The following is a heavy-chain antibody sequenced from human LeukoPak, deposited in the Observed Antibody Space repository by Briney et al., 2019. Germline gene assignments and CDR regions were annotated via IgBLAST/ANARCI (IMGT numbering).Heavy chain of an antibody. CDR1: GGSISSYY. Sequence: SETLSLTCTVSGGSISSYYWSWIRQPPGKGLEWIGYIYYSGSTNYNPSLKSRVTISVDTSKNQFSLKLSSVTAADTAVYYCARLGAGYYDSSGYYSYFDYWGQGTLVTVSS. CDR2: IYYSGST. V-gene: IGHV4-59*08. D-gene: IGHD3-22*01. J-gene: IGHJ4*02. CDR3: ARLGAGYYDSSGYYSYFDY.